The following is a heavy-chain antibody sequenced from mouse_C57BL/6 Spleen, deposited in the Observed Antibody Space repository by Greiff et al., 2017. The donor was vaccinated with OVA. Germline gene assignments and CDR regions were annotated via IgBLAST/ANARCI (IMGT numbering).Heavy chain of an antibody. Sequence: EVQRVESGGGLVKPGGSLKLSCAASGFTFSDYGMHWVRQAPEQGLEWVAYISRGSSTLYYADTVKGRFTISRDNAKNTLFLQMTSLRSEDTAMYDCSRPGSSYEYYFDYWGQGTTLTVSS. V-gene: IGHV5-17*01. D-gene: IGHD1-1*01. CDR3: SRPGSSYEYYFDY. CDR1: GFTFSDYG. CDR2: ISRGSSTL. J-gene: IGHJ2*01.